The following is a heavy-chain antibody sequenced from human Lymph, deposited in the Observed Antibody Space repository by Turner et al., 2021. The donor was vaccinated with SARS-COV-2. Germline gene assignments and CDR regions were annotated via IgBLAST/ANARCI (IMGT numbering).Heavy chain of an antibody. D-gene: IGHD1-26*01. V-gene: IGHV3-7*01. CDR2: IKQDGSEK. CDR3: ARLSMGDWHFDL. CDR1: GFTFSTYW. J-gene: IGHJ2*01. Sequence: EVQLVESGGGLVQPGGSLRLSCAASGFTFSTYWMSWVCQGPGKGLEWVANIKQDGSEKYYVDAVKGRFTISRDNAKNSLYLQMNSLRAEDTAVYNCARLSMGDWHFDLWGRGTLVTVSS.